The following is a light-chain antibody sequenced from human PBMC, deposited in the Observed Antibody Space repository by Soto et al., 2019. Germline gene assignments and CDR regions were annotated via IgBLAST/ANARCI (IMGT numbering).Light chain of an antibody. CDR3: QQHGTSPIT. CDR2: GAS. V-gene: IGKV3-20*01. Sequence: ETVLTQSPGTLSLSPGETATLSCRASQSVGNNYLAWYQQKPAQAPRLLIYGASIRATGIPDRFSGSGSGTDFTLTISRLEPEDFAVYYCQQHGTSPITFGQGTRLEIK. J-gene: IGKJ5*01. CDR1: QSVGNNY.